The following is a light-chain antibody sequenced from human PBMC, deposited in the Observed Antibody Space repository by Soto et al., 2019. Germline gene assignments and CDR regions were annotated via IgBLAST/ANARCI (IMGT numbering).Light chain of an antibody. V-gene: IGKV1-5*03. J-gene: IGKJ1*01. CDR3: QQFGAGSPWT. CDR2: KAS. Sequence: GDRVTITCRASQRISTWLAWFQQKPGRAPKVLISKASTLESGVPSRFSGDGSGTEFTLTISSLQTDDLATYYCQQFGAGSPWTFGQGTKVELK. CDR1: QRISTW.